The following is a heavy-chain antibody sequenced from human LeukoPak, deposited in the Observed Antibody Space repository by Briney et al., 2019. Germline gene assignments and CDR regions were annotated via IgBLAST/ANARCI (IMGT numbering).Heavy chain of an antibody. D-gene: IGHD6-13*01. CDR3: ARAPGSSWPPSLDY. Sequence: GGSLRLSCAASGFTVSSNYMSWVRQAPGKGLEWVPVIYSGGSTYYADSVKGRFTISRDNSKNTLYLQMNSLRAEDTAVYYCARAPGSSWPPSLDYWGQGTLVTVSS. CDR1: GFTVSSNY. CDR2: IYSGGST. J-gene: IGHJ4*02. V-gene: IGHV3-53*01.